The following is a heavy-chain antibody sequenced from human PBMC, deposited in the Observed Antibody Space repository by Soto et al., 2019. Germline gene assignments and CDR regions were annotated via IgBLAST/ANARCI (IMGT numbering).Heavy chain of an antibody. CDR3: ALIAAPDAFDI. Sequence: ASVKVSCKASGYTSTSYYMHWVRQAPGQGLEWMGIINPSGGSTSYAQKFQGRVTMTRDTSTSTVYMELSSQRSEDTAVYYCALIAAPDAFDIWGQGTMVTVSS. D-gene: IGHD6-13*01. J-gene: IGHJ3*02. V-gene: IGHV1-46*01. CDR2: INPSGGST. CDR1: GYTSTSYY.